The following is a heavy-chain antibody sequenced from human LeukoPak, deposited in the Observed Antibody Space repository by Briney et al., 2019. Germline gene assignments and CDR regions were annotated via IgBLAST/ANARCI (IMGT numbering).Heavy chain of an antibody. D-gene: IGHD4-23*01. V-gene: IGHV4-59*01. J-gene: IGHJ3*02. CDR2: IYYSGST. CDR3: ARGEGLRWYGDAFDI. Sequence: SETLSLTCTVSGGSISSYYWSWIRQPPGKGLEWIGYIYYSGSTNYNPSLKSRVTISVDTSKNQFPLKLSSVTAADTAVYYCARGEGLRWYGDAFDIWGQGTMVTVSS. CDR1: GGSISSYY.